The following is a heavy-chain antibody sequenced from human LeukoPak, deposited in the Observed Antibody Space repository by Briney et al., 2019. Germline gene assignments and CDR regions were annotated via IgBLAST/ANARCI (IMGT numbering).Heavy chain of an antibody. V-gene: IGHV3-48*04. J-gene: IGHJ4*02. CDR2: ISSSGSAI. Sequence: GGSLRLSCAASGFTLSSYGMNWVRQAPGKGLEWLSYISSSGSAIYYADSVKGRFTISRDDAENSLFLQMNSLRAEDTALYYCAGGWFDFWGRGTLVTVSS. CDR3: AGGWFDF. CDR1: GFTLSSYG. D-gene: IGHD6-13*01.